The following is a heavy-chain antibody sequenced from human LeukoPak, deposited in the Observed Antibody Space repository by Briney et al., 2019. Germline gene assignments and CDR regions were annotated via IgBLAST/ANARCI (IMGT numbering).Heavy chain of an antibody. J-gene: IGHJ5*02. Sequence: ETLSLTCAVYGGSFSGYYWSWIRQPPGKGLEWIGAINHSGSTNYNPSLKSRVTISVDTSKNQFSLKLSSVTAADTAVYYCARGGEHADYVWGSYRRPPNWFDPWGQGTLVTVSS. CDR1: GGSFSGYY. V-gene: IGHV4-34*01. CDR3: ARGGEHADYVWGSYRRPPNWFDP. CDR2: INHSGST. D-gene: IGHD3-16*02.